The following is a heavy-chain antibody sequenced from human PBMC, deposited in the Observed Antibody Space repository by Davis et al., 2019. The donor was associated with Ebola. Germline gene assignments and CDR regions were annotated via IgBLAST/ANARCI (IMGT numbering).Heavy chain of an antibody. D-gene: IGHD6-6*01. V-gene: IGHV4-39*02. CDR3: ARDPFPGAARPPFYYYYGMDV. J-gene: IGHJ6*02. CDR1: GASISSSNYY. CDR2: IYYSGST. Sequence: MPSETLSLTCTVSGASISSSNYYWGWIRQPPGKGLEWIGSIYYSGSTYYNPSLKSRVTISVDTSKNQFSLKLSSVTAADTAVYYCARDPFPGAARPPFYYYYGMDVWGQGTTVTVSS.